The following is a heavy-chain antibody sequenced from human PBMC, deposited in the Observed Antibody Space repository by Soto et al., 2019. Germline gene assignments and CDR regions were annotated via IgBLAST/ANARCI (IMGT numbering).Heavy chain of an antibody. CDR3: ASRGVCSGGSCYGYYFDY. CDR1: GGTFSSYA. J-gene: IGHJ4*02. V-gene: IGHV1-69*01. D-gene: IGHD2-15*01. Sequence: QVQLVQSGAEVKKPGSSVKVSCKASGGTFSSYAISWVRQAPGQGLEWMGGIIPIFGTANYAQKFQGRVTITADESTSTAYMGLSSLRSEDTAVYYCASRGVCSGGSCYGYYFDYWGQGTLVTVSS. CDR2: IIPIFGTA.